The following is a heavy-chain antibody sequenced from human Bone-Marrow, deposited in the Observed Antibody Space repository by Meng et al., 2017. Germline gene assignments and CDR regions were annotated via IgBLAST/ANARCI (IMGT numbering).Heavy chain of an antibody. Sequence: GESLKISCAASGFTFSSYSMNWVRQAPGKGLEWVSSISSSSYIYYADSVKGRFTISRDNAKNSLYLQMNSLRAEDTAVYYCARQYGSGSYYKHIDYWGQGTLVTVSS. CDR2: ISSSSYI. D-gene: IGHD3-10*01. J-gene: IGHJ4*02. V-gene: IGHV3-21*01. CDR1: GFTFSSYS. CDR3: ARQYGSGSYYKHIDY.